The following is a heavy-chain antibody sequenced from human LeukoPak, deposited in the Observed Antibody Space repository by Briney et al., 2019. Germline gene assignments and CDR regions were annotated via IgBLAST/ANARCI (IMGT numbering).Heavy chain of an antibody. J-gene: IGHJ6*02. CDR2: ISGSGGST. CDR1: GFTFSSYD. D-gene: IGHD6-13*01. V-gene: IGHV3-23*01. CDR3: RGAAAGVYGMDV. Sequence: GGSLRLSCAASGFTFSSYDMSWVRQAPGKGLEWVSAISGSGGSTYYADSVKGRFTISRDNSKNTLYLQMNSLRAEDTAVYYCRGAAAGVYGMDVWGQGTTVTVSS.